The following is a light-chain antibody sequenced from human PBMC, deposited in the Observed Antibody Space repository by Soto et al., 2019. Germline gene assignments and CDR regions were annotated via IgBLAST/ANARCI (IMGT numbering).Light chain of an antibody. CDR1: QGISIH. Sequence: IQLTQSPSSLSASLGDRVTITCRASQGISIHLAWYQQKPGNAPKLLIYGASTLQSGVPSRFTGSFYGTNSSLTISDLLPEDFATYYCQQVPAYPFSCGGGTKVEI. J-gene: IGKJ4*01. V-gene: IGKV1-9*01. CDR3: QQVPAYPFS. CDR2: GAS.